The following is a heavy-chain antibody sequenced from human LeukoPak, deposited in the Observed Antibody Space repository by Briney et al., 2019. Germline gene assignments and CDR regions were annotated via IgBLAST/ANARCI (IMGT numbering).Heavy chain of an antibody. CDR1: GGSISSGGYY. J-gene: IGHJ3*02. V-gene: IGHV4-31*03. D-gene: IGHD3-9*01. CDR3: ARRADDILPHSIAFDI. Sequence: PSETLSLTCTVSGGSISSGGYYWSWIRQHPGKGLEWIGYIYYSGSTYYNPSLKSRVTISVDTSKNQFSLKLSSVTAADTAVYYCARRADDILPHSIAFDIWGQGTMVTVSS. CDR2: IYYSGST.